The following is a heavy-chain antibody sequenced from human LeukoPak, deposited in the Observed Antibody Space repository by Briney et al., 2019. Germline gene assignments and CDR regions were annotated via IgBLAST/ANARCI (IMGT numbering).Heavy chain of an antibody. V-gene: IGHV3-21*01. CDR1: GFTFSSYS. J-gene: IGHJ4*02. D-gene: IGHD2-21*01. CDR2: ISSSSSYI. Sequence: PGGSLTLSCAASGFTFSSYSMNWVRQAPGKGLEWVSSISSSSSYIYYADSVKGRFTISRDNAKNSLYLQMNSLRAEDTAVYYCARGSTDGVEVSFDYWGQGTLVTVSS. CDR3: ARGSTDGVEVSFDY.